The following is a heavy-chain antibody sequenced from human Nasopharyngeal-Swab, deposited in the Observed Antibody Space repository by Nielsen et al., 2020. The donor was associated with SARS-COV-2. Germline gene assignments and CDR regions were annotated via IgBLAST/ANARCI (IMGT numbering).Heavy chain of an antibody. CDR3: ARSSQSYGYEFDF. V-gene: IGHV5-51*01. CDR1: GYTFSTYW. Sequence: GGSLRLSCTGSGYTFSTYWIVWVRQIPGKGLEWMGIIYPGDSDTSYSPSFQGQATISADKSMNTAHLQWSSLNAADTAMYYCARSSQSYGYEFDFWGQGTLVTVSP. J-gene: IGHJ5*01. D-gene: IGHD3-16*01. CDR2: IYPGDSDT.